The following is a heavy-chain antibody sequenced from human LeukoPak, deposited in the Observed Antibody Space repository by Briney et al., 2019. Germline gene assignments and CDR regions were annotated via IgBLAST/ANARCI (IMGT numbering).Heavy chain of an antibody. CDR3: AKRTGFYYYYGMDV. J-gene: IGHJ6*02. CDR2: IDNDGSTT. D-gene: IGHD2-8*02. V-gene: IGHV3-74*01. CDR1: GFTFSSYI. Sequence: GGSLRLSCAASGFTFSSYIMHWVRQVPGKGLVWVSRIDNDGSTTRYAESVKGRFTISRDNSKNTLYLQMNSLRAEDTAVYYCAKRTGFYYYYGMDVWGQGTTVTVSS.